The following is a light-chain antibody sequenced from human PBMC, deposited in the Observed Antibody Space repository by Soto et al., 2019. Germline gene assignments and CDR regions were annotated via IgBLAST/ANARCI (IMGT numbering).Light chain of an antibody. CDR3: QTWATGLRV. Sequence: QSVLTQSPSASASLGASVNLTCTLNSGHTTYAIAWLQHQAEKGPRYLMKLNTDGSLTRGAGIPDRFSGSSSGGERYLSISSLRSEDEADYYCQTWATGLRVFGGGTQLTVL. CDR2: LNTDGSL. CDR1: SGHTTYA. J-gene: IGLJ7*01. V-gene: IGLV4-69*01.